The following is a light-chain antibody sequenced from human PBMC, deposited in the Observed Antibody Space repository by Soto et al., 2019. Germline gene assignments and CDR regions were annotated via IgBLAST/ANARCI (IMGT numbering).Light chain of an antibody. CDR3: LQALQPPPWT. J-gene: IGKJ1*01. CDR2: LGS. CDR1: QSLLHSNGYNY. Sequence: DLVMTQSPLSLPVTPGEPASISCKSSQSLLHSNGYNYLDWYLQKPGQSPQLLIYLGSNRASGVPDRFSGSGSGTDFTLTISRVEAEDVGFYYCLQALQPPPWTFGQGTKVEIK. V-gene: IGKV2-28*01.